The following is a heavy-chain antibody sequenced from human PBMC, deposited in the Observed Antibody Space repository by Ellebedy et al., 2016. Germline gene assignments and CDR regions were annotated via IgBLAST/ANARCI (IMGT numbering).Heavy chain of an antibody. CDR1: GHTFTSYY. V-gene: IGHV1-2*02. J-gene: IGHJ4*02. CDR3: ARDQDTGWYQIDN. D-gene: IGHD6-19*01. CDR2: INPDGGGT. Sequence: ASVKVSCXASGHTFTSYYMHWVRQAPGQGLEWMGWINPDGGGTTYARNFQGRVTMTRDTSISTAYMQLTRLTDDDTAVYFCARDQDTGWYQIDNWGQGTRVTVSS.